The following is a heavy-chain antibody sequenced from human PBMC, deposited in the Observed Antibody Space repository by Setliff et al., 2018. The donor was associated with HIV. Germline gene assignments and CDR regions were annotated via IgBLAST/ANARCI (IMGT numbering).Heavy chain of an antibody. CDR1: GRSLSGYY. D-gene: IGHD3-22*01. J-gene: IGHJ4*02. Sequence: SETLSLTCAVYGRSLSGYYWSWIRQPPGKGLEWIGEIYHSGSTNYNPSLKSRVTISVDTSKNQFSLKLSSVTAADTAVYYCARGGGYDRSGYYPFDYWGQGTPVTVSS. V-gene: IGHV4-34*01. CDR3: ARGGGYDRSGYYPFDY. CDR2: IYHSGST.